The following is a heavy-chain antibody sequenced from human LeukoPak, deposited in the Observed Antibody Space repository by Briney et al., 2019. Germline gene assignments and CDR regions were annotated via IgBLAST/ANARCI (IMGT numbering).Heavy chain of an antibody. J-gene: IGHJ4*02. CDR2: INPEGSRG. CDR3: YAPEVDY. D-gene: IGHD4-17*01. Sequence: GGSLRLSCAASGFNFSKCWMHWVRQAPRKGLVWVSRINPEGSRGTYADSVMGRFTISRDNAENTMYLQMNSLRGDDTAVYYCYAPEVDYWGQGTLVTVSS. CDR1: GFNFSKCW. V-gene: IGHV3-74*01.